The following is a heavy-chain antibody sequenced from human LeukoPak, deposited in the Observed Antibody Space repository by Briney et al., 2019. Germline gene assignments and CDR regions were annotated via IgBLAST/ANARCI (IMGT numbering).Heavy chain of an antibody. CDR1: GFTFSSYG. V-gene: IGHV3-30*18. CDR3: AKVRIGYDPPAG. CDR2: ISYDGSNK. J-gene: IGHJ4*02. D-gene: IGHD3-22*01. Sequence: GGSLRLSCAAPGFTFSSYGMHWVRQAPGKGLEWVAVISYDGSNKYYADSVKGRFTISRDNSKNTLYLQTNSLRAEDTAVYYCAKVRIGYDPPAGWGQGTLVTVSS.